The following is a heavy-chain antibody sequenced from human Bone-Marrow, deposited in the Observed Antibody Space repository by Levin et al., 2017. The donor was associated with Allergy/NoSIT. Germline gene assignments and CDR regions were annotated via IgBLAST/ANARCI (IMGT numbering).Heavy chain of an antibody. D-gene: IGHD3-22*01. CDR2: ISYDGSNK. Sequence: GGSLRLSCAASGFTFSSYAMHWVRQAPGKGLEWVAVISYDGSNKYYADSVKGRFTISRDNSKNTLYLQMNSLRAEDTAVYYCARAMIVVVITEFDYWGQGTLVTVSS. V-gene: IGHV3-30-3*01. J-gene: IGHJ4*02. CDR3: ARAMIVVVITEFDY. CDR1: GFTFSSYA.